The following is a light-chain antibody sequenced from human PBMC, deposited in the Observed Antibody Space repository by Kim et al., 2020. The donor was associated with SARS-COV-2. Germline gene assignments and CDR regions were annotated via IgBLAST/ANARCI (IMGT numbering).Light chain of an antibody. CDR2: DAS. CDR3: QQSDNLQPT. V-gene: IGKV1-33*01. J-gene: IGKJ4*01. CDR1: QDISNY. Sequence: DIQMTQSPSTLSASVGDRVTITCQASQDISNYLNWYQQKPGKAPKLLIYDASNLETGVPSRFSGSGSGTDFTFTISSLQPEDIATYYYQQSDNLQPTSVGGSNEEDK.